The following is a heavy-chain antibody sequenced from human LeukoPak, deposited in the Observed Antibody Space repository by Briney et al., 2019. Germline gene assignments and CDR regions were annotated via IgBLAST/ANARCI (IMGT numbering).Heavy chain of an antibody. Sequence: PGGSLGLSCAASGFTFSNYWMSWVRQAPGKGLEWVANIKEDGTDIYYVDSVKGRFTISRDNAKDSLYLQINSLRVEDTAVYYCATSRAFDYWGQGTLVTVSS. CDR2: IKEDGTDI. CDR1: GFTFSNYW. CDR3: ATSRAFDY. V-gene: IGHV3-7*03. J-gene: IGHJ4*02.